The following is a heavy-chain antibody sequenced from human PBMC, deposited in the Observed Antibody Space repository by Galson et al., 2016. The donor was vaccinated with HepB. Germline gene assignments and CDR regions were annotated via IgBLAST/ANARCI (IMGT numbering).Heavy chain of an antibody. V-gene: IGHV3-30*18. D-gene: IGHD5/OR15-5a*01. Sequence: SLRLSCAASGFTFSTFGMHWVRQAPGKGLEWVAIISYDGSDKSYAESVRGRFTISRDNSNNTLYLQMSSLRAEDTALYYCAKDPRYSVYYGDYWDQGTLVTVSS. CDR3: AKDPRYSVYYGDY. J-gene: IGHJ4*02. CDR1: GFTFSTFG. CDR2: ISYDGSDK.